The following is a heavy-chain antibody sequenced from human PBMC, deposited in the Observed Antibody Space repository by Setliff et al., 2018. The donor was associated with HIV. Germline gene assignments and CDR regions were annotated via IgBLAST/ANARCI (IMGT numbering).Heavy chain of an antibody. V-gene: IGHV3-21*01. CDR3: ARDGAYNIFTGLVAFDY. CDR1: GFTFSSYA. CDR2: IGPVGTST. J-gene: IGHJ4*02. D-gene: IGHD3-9*01. Sequence: GGSLRLSCAASGFTFSSYAMSWVRQAPGKGLEWVSAIGPVGTSTYYADSVKGRFTISRDNAKNSLFLQLNSLRAEDAAVYYCARDGAYNIFTGLVAFDYWGQGTLVTVSS.